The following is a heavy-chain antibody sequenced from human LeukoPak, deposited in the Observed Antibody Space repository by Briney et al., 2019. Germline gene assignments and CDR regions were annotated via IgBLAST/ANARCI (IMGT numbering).Heavy chain of an antibody. CDR2: ISGSGGST. CDR1: GFTFSGYA. Sequence: GGSLRLSCAASGFTFSGYAMSWVCQAPGQGLEWVSAISGSGGSTYYADSVKGRFTISRDNSKNTMYLQMNRLRAEDTAVYYCAKDDIVVVVAAYYYGMDVWGQGTTVTVSS. V-gene: IGHV3-23*01. D-gene: IGHD2-15*01. J-gene: IGHJ6*02. CDR3: AKDDIVVVVAAYYYGMDV.